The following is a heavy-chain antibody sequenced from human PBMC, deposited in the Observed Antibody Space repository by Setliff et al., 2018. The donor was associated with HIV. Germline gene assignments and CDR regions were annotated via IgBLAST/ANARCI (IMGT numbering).Heavy chain of an antibody. V-gene: IGHV4-39*01. CDR2: FYYSWRT. CDR1: GGSINSSTYY. Sequence: SETLSLTCTVSGGSINSSTYYWGWIRQPPGKGLEWIGSFYYSWRTYYSPSLRSRVTISVDASKNQFSLRLSSVTAADTAVYYCARVAGATWGQGTLVTVSS. CDR3: ARVAGAT. D-gene: IGHD1-26*01. J-gene: IGHJ4*02.